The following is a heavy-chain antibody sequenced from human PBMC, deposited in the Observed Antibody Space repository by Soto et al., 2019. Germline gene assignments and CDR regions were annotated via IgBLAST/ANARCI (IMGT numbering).Heavy chain of an antibody. Sequence: SETLSLTCTLSHGSITSGGYYWSWIRQHPGKGLEWIGYIYYSGSTNYNPSLKSRVTISVDTSKNQFSLKLSSVTAADTAVYYCASSWFGANWFDPWGQGTLVTVSS. CDR2: IYYSGST. CDR3: ASSWFGANWFDP. J-gene: IGHJ5*02. V-gene: IGHV4-61*08. D-gene: IGHD3-10*01. CDR1: HGSITSGGYY.